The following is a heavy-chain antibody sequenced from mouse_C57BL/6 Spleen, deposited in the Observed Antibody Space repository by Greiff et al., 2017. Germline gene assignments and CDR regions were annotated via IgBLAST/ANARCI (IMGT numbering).Heavy chain of an antibody. CDR1: GFNIKDDY. V-gene: IGHV14-4*01. Sequence: VPLQQSGAELVRPGASVKLSCTASGFNIKDDYMHWVKQRPEQGLEWIGWIDPENGDTEYASKFQGRATITADTSSNTAYLQLSSLTSEDTAVYYGTPPKSHFDYWGQGTTLTVSS. CDR3: TPPKSHFDY. CDR2: IDPENGDT. J-gene: IGHJ2*01.